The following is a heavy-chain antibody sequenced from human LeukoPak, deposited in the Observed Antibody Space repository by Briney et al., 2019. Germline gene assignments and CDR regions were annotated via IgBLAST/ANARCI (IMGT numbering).Heavy chain of an antibody. CDR3: AKVSYYYDSSGYYLPDYFDY. Sequence: WGSLRLSCAASGFTFSSYAMSWVRQAPGKGLEWVSAISGSGGSTYYADSVKGRFTISRDNSKNTLYVQMNSLRAEDTAVYYCAKVSYYYDSSGYYLPDYFDYWGQGTLVTVSS. D-gene: IGHD3-22*01. J-gene: IGHJ4*02. CDR2: ISGSGGST. CDR1: GFTFSSYA. V-gene: IGHV3-23*01.